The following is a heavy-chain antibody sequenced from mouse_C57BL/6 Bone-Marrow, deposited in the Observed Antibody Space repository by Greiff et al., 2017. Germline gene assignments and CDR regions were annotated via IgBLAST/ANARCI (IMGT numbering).Heavy chain of an antibody. Sequence: QVQLQQPGAELVRPGSSVKLSYKASGYTFTSYWMHWVKQRPIQGLEWIGNIDPSDSETHYNQKFKDKATLTVEKSSSTAYMQLSSLTSEDSAVYYCARRDYGSSLDYWGQGTTLTVSS. CDR1: GYTFTSYW. CDR2: IDPSDSET. J-gene: IGHJ2*01. D-gene: IGHD1-1*01. CDR3: ARRDYGSSLDY. V-gene: IGHV1-52*01.